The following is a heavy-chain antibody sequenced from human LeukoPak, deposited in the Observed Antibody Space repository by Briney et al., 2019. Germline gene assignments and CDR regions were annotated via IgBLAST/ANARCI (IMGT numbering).Heavy chain of an antibody. CDR1: GFTFSSYW. V-gene: IGHV3-74*01. Sequence: GALRLSCAASGFTFSSYWMHWVRQAPGKGLVWVSRINSDGSTTDYADSVKGRFTISRDDAKNTLYLQMNSLRAEDTAVYYCARAASGPDDYWGQGTLVTVSS. J-gene: IGHJ4*02. CDR2: INSDGSTT. CDR3: ARAASGPDDY. D-gene: IGHD5-12*01.